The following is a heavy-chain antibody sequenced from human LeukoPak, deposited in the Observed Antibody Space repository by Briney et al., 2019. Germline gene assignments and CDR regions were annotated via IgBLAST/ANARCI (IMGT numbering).Heavy chain of an antibody. CDR1: IDSFSNYH. CDR2: VNESGGT. Sequence: SETLSLTCAVSIDSFSNYHWNWIRQTPAKGVEWIGEVNESGGTNISPSLRSRVILSVDTSKNQFSLKLISVTVADTAIYYCARGQGATVPQVGKNWFDPWGQGTRVTVSS. CDR3: ARGQGATVPQVGKNWFDP. D-gene: IGHD1-26*01. J-gene: IGHJ5*02. V-gene: IGHV4-34*01.